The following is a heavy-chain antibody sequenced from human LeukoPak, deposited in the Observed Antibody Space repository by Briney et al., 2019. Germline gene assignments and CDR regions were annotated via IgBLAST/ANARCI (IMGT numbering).Heavy chain of an antibody. Sequence: ASVKVSCKASGYTFTGYYIHWVRQAPGQGLEWMGWINPNSGGTNSAQKFQGRVTMTRDTSISTAYMELSRLRSDDTAMYYCAREKDNSGWKNWIDPWGEGTLVTVSS. V-gene: IGHV1-2*02. J-gene: IGHJ5*02. CDR2: INPNSGGT. D-gene: IGHD6-19*01. CDR1: GYTFTGYY. CDR3: AREKDNSGWKNWIDP.